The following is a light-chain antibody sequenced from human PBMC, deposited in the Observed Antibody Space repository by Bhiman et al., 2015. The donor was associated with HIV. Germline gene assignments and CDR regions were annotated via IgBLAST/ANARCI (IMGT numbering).Light chain of an antibody. J-gene: IGLJ1*01. Sequence: QSALTQPPSASGSPGQSVTISCTGTNSDVGGYNYVSWYQQYPGKAPKLIIYEVTKRPSGVPNRFSGSRSGDKAFLTISGLQAEDEADYYCSSFTRSNSFVFGTGTKVTVL. V-gene: IGLV2-8*01. CDR3: SSFTRSNSFV. CDR2: EVT. CDR1: NSDVGGYNY.